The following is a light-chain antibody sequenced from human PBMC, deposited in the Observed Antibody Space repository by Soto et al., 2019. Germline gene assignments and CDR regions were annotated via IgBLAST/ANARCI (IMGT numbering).Light chain of an antibody. CDR2: GAY. CDR3: QQYGSSLWT. Sequence: EIVLTQSPGTLSLSPGEGATLSCRSSQSVSSTYLAWYQQKPGQAPRLLIYGAYSRATGITDRFSGSGSGTDFTLTISRLEPEDFAVYYCQQYGSSLWTFGQGTKVEIK. J-gene: IGKJ1*01. V-gene: IGKV3-20*01. CDR1: QSVSSTY.